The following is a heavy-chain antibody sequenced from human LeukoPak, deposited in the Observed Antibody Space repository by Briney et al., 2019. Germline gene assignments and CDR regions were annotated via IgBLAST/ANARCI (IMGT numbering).Heavy chain of an antibody. CDR2: ISSSSSYI. CDR1: GFTFSSYS. V-gene: IGHV3-21*01. Sequence: GGSLRLSCAASGFTFSSYSMNWVRQAPGKGLEWVSSISSSSSYIYYADSVKGRFTISRDNSKNTLYLQMNSLRAEDTAVYYCARDRGRVGAMGFDYWGQGTLVTVSS. J-gene: IGHJ4*02. D-gene: IGHD1-26*01. CDR3: ARDRGRVGAMGFDY.